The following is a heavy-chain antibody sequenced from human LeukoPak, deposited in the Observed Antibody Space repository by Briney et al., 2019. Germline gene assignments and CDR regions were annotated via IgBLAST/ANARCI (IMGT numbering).Heavy chain of an antibody. J-gene: IGHJ4*02. D-gene: IGHD2/OR15-2a*01. CDR3: ARHSTTWTPFDY. Sequence: SETLSLTCSVSGGSISSYYWSWIRQPPGKGLEWIGYIYYSGSTNYNPSLKSRVTISVDTSKNQFSLKLSSVTAADTAVYYCARHSTTWTPFDYWGQGTLVTVSS. CDR1: GGSISSYY. V-gene: IGHV4-59*08. CDR2: IYYSGST.